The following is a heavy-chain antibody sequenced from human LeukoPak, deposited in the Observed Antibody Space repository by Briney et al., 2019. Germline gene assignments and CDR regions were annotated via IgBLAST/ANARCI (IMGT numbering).Heavy chain of an antibody. V-gene: IGHV1-2*02. CDR3: ARVVDCSSRYYFDY. J-gene: IGHJ4*02. Sequence: GASVKVSCKASGYTFTGYYMHWVRQAPGQGLVWMGWINPDNGGTAYAQKFQGRVTMTRDPSISTAYMELSRLRSDDTAVYYCARVVDCSSRYYFDYWGQGTLVTVSS. D-gene: IGHD6-13*01. CDR1: GYTFTGYY. CDR2: INPDNGGT.